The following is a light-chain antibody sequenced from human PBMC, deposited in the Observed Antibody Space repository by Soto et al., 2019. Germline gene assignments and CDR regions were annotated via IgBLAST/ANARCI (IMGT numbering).Light chain of an antibody. Sequence: EIVLTQSPGTLSLSPGERATLPCRASQSVSSNYLAWHQQKPGQAPRLLIYNASSRATGIPDRFSGSGSGTDFTLTISSLQSEDFAVYYCQQYNNWPWTFGQGTKVDIK. CDR1: QSVSSNY. CDR3: QQYNNWPWT. V-gene: IGKV3D-20*02. CDR2: NAS. J-gene: IGKJ1*01.